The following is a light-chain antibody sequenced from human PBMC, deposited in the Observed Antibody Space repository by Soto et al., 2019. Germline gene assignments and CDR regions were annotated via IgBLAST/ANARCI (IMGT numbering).Light chain of an antibody. V-gene: IGKV3-20*01. Sequence: EIVLTQSPGTLSLSPGERATLSCRASQSVSSSYLAWYQQKPGQAPRLLIYGASSRANGIPDMFSGSGSGTDFTLTISRLEPEDFAVYYCQQYGSYPRTFGQGTNVQIK. CDR3: QQYGSYPRT. J-gene: IGKJ1*01. CDR1: QSVSSSY. CDR2: GAS.